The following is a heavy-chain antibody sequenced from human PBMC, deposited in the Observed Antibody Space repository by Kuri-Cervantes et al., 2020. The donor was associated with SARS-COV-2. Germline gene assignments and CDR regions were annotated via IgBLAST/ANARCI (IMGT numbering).Heavy chain of an antibody. Sequence: LSLTCAASGFTFSSYSMNWVRQAPGKGLEWVSYISSSSSTIYYAGSVKGRFTISRDNSKNTLYLQMNSLRAEDTAVYYCTRDRRYYGSGIPDYFDYWGQGTLVTVSS. V-gene: IGHV3-48*01. D-gene: IGHD3-10*01. J-gene: IGHJ4*02. CDR3: TRDRRYYGSGIPDYFDY. CDR1: GFTFSSYS. CDR2: ISSSSSTI.